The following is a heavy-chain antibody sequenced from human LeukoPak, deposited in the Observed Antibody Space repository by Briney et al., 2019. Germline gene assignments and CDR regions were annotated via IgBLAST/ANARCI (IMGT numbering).Heavy chain of an antibody. CDR1: GGSISSGGYS. V-gene: IGHV4-30-2*01. CDR2: IYHSGST. CDR3: ARTTVTTWRYFDY. J-gene: IGHJ4*02. Sequence: TLSLTCAVSGGSISSGGYSWSWIRQPPGKGLEWIGYIYHSGSTYYNLSLKSRVTISVDRSKNQFSLKLSSVTAADTAVYYCARTTVTTWRYFDYWGQGTLVTVSS. D-gene: IGHD4-17*01.